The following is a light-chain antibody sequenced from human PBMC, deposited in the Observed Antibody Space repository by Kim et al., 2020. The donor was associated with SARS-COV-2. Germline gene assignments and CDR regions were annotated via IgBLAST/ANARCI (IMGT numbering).Light chain of an antibody. V-gene: IGLV3-9*01. Sequence: VALGKRASITCGGNNIGSRSVHWYQLKPGQAPVLVLYRDGNRPSGIPERFSGSKSGNTATLTITRAQGDDEADYFCQVWDSNTSWVFGGGTQLTVL. CDR3: QVWDSNTSWV. CDR1: NIGSRS. CDR2: RDG. J-gene: IGLJ3*02.